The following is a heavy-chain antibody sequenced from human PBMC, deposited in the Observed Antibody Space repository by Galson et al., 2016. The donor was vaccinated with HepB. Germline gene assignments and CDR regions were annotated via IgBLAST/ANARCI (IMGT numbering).Heavy chain of an antibody. D-gene: IGHD4-17*01. CDR1: GASISSSSYY. Sequence: SETLSLTCAVSGASISSSSYYWGWIRQPPGKGLEWIGSVDNSGGTYYSASLKSRPTISVDASQKQFSLKLNSVTATDTAVYYCARYDYGGVDVWGQGTTVTVSS. V-gene: IGHV4-39*01. CDR2: VDNSGGT. J-gene: IGHJ6*02. CDR3: ARYDYGGVDV.